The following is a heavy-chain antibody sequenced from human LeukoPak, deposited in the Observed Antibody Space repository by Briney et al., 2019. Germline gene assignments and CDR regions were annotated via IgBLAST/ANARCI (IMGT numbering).Heavy chain of an antibody. Sequence: GGSLRLSCAASGFTFSDYYMNWIRQAPGKGLEWVSYISGSSSYTNYADSVKGRFTISRDNAKNSLYLQMNSLRAEDTAVYYCATRGHSSSWYYFDYWGQGTLVTVSS. V-gene: IGHV3-11*03. CDR1: GFTFSDYY. D-gene: IGHD6-13*01. CDR3: ATRGHSSSWYYFDY. J-gene: IGHJ4*02. CDR2: ISGSSSYT.